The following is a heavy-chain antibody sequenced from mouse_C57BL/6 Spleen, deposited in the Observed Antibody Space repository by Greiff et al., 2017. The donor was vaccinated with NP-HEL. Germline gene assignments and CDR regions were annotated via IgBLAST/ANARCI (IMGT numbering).Heavy chain of an antibody. D-gene: IGHD2-5*01. CDR2: IDPETGGT. Sequence: SGAELVRPGASVTLSCKASGYTFTDYEMHWVKQTPVHGLEWIGAIDPETGGTAYNQKFKGKAILTADKSSSTAYMELRSLTSEDSAVYYCTRGTSNSYYFDYWGQGTTLTVSS. CDR3: TRGTSNSYYFDY. J-gene: IGHJ2*01. CDR1: GYTFTDYE. V-gene: IGHV1-15*01.